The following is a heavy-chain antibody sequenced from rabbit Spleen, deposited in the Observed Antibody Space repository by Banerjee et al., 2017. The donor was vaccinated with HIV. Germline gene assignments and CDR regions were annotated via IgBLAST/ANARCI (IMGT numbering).Heavy chain of an antibody. CDR3: ARVSETSGWGEDL. V-gene: IGHV1S45*01. Sequence: QEQLVESGGGLVKPEGSLTLTCTASGFSFSSSYWICWVRQAPGKGLEWIGYIYSAIGYTYYASWAKGRFTISKTSSTTVTLQMTSLTVADTATYFCARVSETSGWGEDLWGPGTLVTVS. CDR1: GFSFSSSYW. J-gene: IGHJ4*01. CDR2: IYSAIGYT. D-gene: IGHD4-1*01.